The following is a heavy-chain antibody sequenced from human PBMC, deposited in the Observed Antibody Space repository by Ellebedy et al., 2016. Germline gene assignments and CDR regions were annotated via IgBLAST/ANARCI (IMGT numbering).Heavy chain of an antibody. J-gene: IGHJ6*02. CDR3: ARGSGYTLTYYYYGMDV. D-gene: IGHD5-24*01. V-gene: IGHV1-46*04. CDR2: INPSGGST. Sequence: ASVKVSCKASGYTFTSYYMHWVRQAPGQGLEWMGIINPSGGSTSYAQKLQGRVTMTRDTSTSTVYMELSSLRSEDTAVYYCARGSGYTLTYYYYGMDVWGQGTTVTVSS. CDR1: GYTFTSYY.